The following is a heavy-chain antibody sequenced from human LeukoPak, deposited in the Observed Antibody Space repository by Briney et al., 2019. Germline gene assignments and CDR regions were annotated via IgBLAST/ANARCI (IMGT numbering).Heavy chain of an antibody. CDR1: GFTFSSYW. Sequence: GGSLRLSCAASGFTFSSYWMHWVRQAPGKGLVWVSRINSDGSSTSYADSVKGRFTISRDNAKNTLYLQMNSLRAEDTAVYYCASPGELLGFDYWGQGTLVTVSP. J-gene: IGHJ4*02. D-gene: IGHD1-26*01. CDR2: INSDGSST. CDR3: ASPGELLGFDY. V-gene: IGHV3-74*01.